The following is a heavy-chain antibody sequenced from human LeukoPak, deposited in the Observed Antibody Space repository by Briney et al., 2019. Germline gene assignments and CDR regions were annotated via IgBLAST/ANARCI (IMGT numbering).Heavy chain of an antibody. CDR3: ARALCYYDSSTYGDYFDY. CDR2: LSYDGSNK. Sequence: GGSLRLSCAVSGFTFSSYAMHWVRQAPGQGLEWVAVLSYDGSNKYYADSVKGRFTISRDNSKNTLYLQMNSLRPEDTAVYSCARALCYYDSSTYGDYFDYWGQGTLVTASS. J-gene: IGHJ4*02. D-gene: IGHD3-22*01. V-gene: IGHV3-30-3*01. CDR1: GFTFSSYA.